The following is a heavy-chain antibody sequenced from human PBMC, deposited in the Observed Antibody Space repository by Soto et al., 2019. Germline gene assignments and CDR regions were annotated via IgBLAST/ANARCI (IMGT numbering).Heavy chain of an antibody. J-gene: IGHJ4*02. CDR1: GFTFNSFA. CDR2: LSYDGADT. V-gene: IGHV3-30*03. D-gene: IGHD2-15*01. Sequence: QVHLVESGGGVVEPGKSLRLSCAASGFTFNSFAMHWVRQAPGRGLEWLAVLSYDGADTDYADSVKGRFTISRDNSINTLFLQLNSLTAEDTAIYYCASGGANYCRGGSCYLPFDYWGQGTLVRVSS. CDR3: ASGGANYCRGGSCYLPFDY.